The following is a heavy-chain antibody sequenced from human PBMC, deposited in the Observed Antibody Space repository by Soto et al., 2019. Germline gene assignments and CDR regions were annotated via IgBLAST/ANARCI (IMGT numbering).Heavy chain of an antibody. V-gene: IGHV1-18*01. Sequence: GASVKVSCKASGYTFTSYGISCARQAPGQGLEWMGWISAYNGNTNYAQKLQGRVTMTTDTSTSTAYMELRSLRSDDTAVYYCVVNLRRTFDIWGQGTMVTVSS. CDR3: VVNLRRTFDI. D-gene: IGHD3-22*01. CDR2: ISAYNGNT. J-gene: IGHJ3*02. CDR1: GYTFTSYG.